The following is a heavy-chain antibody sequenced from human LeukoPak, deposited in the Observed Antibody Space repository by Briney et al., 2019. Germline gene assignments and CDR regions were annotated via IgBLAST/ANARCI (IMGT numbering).Heavy chain of an antibody. D-gene: IGHD2-15*01. Sequence: PSETLSLTCTVSGGSISSGGYYWSWIRQHPGKGLEWIGYIYYSGSTYYNPSLKSRVTIPVDTSKNQFSLKLSSVTAADTAVYYCARLVVVAATWPTEEYYFDYWGQGTLVTVSS. CDR3: ARLVVVAATWPTEEYYFDY. CDR2: IYYSGST. CDR1: GGSISSGGYY. V-gene: IGHV4-31*03. J-gene: IGHJ4*02.